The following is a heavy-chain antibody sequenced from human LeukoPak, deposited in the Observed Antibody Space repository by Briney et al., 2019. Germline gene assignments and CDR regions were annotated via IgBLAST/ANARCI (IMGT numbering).Heavy chain of an antibody. CDR2: IYYSGYT. V-gene: IGHV4-30-4*02. CDR1: GGSISSGDYY. CDR3: ARVRSGWAIDY. Sequence: PSETLSLTCTVSGGSISSGDYYWNWIRQPPGKGLEWIGYIYYSGYTYYNPSLKSRVTISVDTSKNQFSLKLSSVTAADTAVYYCARVRSGWAIDYWGQGTLVTVSS. J-gene: IGHJ4*02. D-gene: IGHD6-19*01.